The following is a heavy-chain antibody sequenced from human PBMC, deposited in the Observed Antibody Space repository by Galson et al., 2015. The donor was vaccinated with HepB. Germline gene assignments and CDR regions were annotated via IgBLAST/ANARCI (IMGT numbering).Heavy chain of an antibody. V-gene: IGHV3-23*01. D-gene: IGHD3-3*01. CDR3: AKSIRSGYWYFDL. CDR1: GFTFSSYA. J-gene: IGHJ2*01. CDR2: VSGSGRST. Sequence: SLRLSCAASGFTFSSYAMNWVRRAPGKGLEWVSFVSGSGRSTYDADSVKGRFTISRDNSKNTLYLQMNSLRAEDTAVYYCAKSIRSGYWYFDLWGRGTPVTVSS.